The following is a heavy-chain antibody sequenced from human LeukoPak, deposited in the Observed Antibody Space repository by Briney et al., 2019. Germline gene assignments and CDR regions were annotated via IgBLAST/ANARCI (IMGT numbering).Heavy chain of an antibody. J-gene: IGHJ4*02. CDR1: GGSFSGYY. Sequence: SETLSLTCAVYGGSFSGYYWSWIRQPPGKGLEWIGEIKHSGSTNYNPSLKSRVTISVDTSKNQFSLKLSSVTAADTAVYYCARGQNWGSYFDYWGQGTLVTVSS. CDR2: IKHSGST. V-gene: IGHV4-34*01. CDR3: ARGQNWGSYFDY. D-gene: IGHD7-27*01.